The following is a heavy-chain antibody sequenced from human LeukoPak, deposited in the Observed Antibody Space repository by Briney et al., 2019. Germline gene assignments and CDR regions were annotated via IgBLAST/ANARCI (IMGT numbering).Heavy chain of an antibody. Sequence: GGSLRLSCAASGFTFSSYSMNWVRQAPGKGLEWVAVISYDGSNKYYADSVKGRFTISRDNSKNTLYLQMNSLRAEDTAVYYCARSLRFLEWLSPSVGGYMDVWGKGTTVTVSS. CDR1: GFTFSSYS. V-gene: IGHV3-30*03. CDR2: ISYDGSNK. D-gene: IGHD3-3*01. J-gene: IGHJ6*03. CDR3: ARSLRFLEWLSPSVGGYMDV.